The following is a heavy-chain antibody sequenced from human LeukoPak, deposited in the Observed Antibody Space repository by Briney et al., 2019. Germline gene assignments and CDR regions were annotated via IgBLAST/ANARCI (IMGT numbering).Heavy chain of an antibody. D-gene: IGHD3-22*01. Sequence: PGGSLRLSCAASGFTFSDYYMSWIRQAPGKGLEWASHISRSGSTRYYADSLKGRFTISRDNAKNSLYLQMNSLRAEDTAVYYCARTAYYYDSSGYDDAFDIWGQGTMVTVSS. CDR2: ISRSGSTR. V-gene: IGHV3-11*01. J-gene: IGHJ3*02. CDR1: GFTFSDYY. CDR3: ARTAYYYDSSGYDDAFDI.